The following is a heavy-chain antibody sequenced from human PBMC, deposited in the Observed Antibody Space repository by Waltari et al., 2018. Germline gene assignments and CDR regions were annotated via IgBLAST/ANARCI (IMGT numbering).Heavy chain of an antibody. Sequence: EVQLLESGGGLVQPGGSLRLSCAASGFTFSTYAMTWVRQAPGKGLDWVSAISGSGDTIYYADSVKGRFTISRDNSKNTLYLQMNSLRAEDTAVYHCARLTTSVGLFWGQGTLVTVSS. CDR1: GFTFSTYA. V-gene: IGHV3-23*01. CDR3: ARLTTSVGLF. CDR2: ISGSGDTI. D-gene: IGHD4-17*01. J-gene: IGHJ4*02.